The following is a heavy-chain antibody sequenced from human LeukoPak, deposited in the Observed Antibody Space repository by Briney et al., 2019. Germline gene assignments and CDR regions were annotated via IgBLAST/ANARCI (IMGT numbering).Heavy chain of an antibody. CDR3: ARDAPYYDFWSGASFDY. J-gene: IGHJ4*02. CDR1: GDSIGSSRSY. V-gene: IGHV4-39*07. Sequence: PSQTLSLICTVFGDSIGSSRSYWGWIRQPPGKGLEWIASFYYSGTTFHNPSLESRVTMSVDTSKNQFSLKLSSVTAADTAVYYCARDAPYYDFWSGASFDYWGQGTLVTVSS. D-gene: IGHD3-3*01. CDR2: FYYSGTT.